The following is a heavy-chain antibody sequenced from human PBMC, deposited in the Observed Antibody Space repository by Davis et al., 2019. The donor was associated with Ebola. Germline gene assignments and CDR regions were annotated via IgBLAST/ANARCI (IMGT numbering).Heavy chain of an antibody. J-gene: IGHJ6*02. CDR2: ISYDGSNK. CDR1: GFTFSSYG. Sequence: GGSLRLSCAASGFTFSSYGMHWVRQAPGKGLEWVAVISYDGSNKYYADSVKGRFTISRDNSKNTLYLQMNSLRAEDTAVYYCARDIDSIFGVANYYYGMDVWGQGTTVTVSS. D-gene: IGHD3-3*01. CDR3: ARDIDSIFGVANYYYGMDV. V-gene: IGHV3-30*12.